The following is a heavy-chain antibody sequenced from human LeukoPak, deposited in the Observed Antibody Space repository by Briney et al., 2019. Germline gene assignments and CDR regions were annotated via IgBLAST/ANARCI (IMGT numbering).Heavy chain of an antibody. Sequence: SETLSLTCTVSGASITSYYWNWIRQPAGKGLEWVGRIYTSGSAAYNPSLKSRVSIVLDKSKNQFSLNPSSVTAADTAVYYCASGGNSWNNWFDPWGQGTLVTVSS. J-gene: IGHJ5*02. D-gene: IGHD6-13*01. CDR1: GASITSYY. CDR2: IYTSGSA. V-gene: IGHV4-4*07. CDR3: ASGGNSWNNWFDP.